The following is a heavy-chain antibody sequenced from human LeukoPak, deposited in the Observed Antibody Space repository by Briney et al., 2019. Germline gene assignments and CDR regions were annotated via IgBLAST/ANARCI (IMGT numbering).Heavy chain of an antibody. V-gene: IGHV3-23*01. J-gene: IGHJ4*02. Sequence: GGSLRLSCAASGFIFSTYAMSWVRQAPGKGLEWVSAISGSGGSTHYADSVKGRFTISRDNSKNTLYLQMNSLRAEDTAVYYCAKAPRMEWLLYLDFDYWGQGTLVTVSS. CDR1: GFIFSTYA. CDR3: AKAPRMEWLLYLDFDY. CDR2: ISGSGGST. D-gene: IGHD3-3*01.